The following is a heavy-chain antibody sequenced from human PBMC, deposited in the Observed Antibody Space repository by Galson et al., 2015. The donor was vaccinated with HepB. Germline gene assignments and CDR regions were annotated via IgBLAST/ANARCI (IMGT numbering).Heavy chain of an antibody. D-gene: IGHD3-22*01. V-gene: IGHV1-69*06. CDR1: GGTFSSYA. CDR2: IIPIFGTA. CDR3: ARAATMIVTGLYGMDV. J-gene: IGHJ6*02. Sequence: SVKVSCKASGGTFSSYAISWVRQAPGQGLEWMGGIIPIFGTANYAQKFQGRVTITADKSTSTAYMELSSLRSEDTAVYYCARAATMIVTGLYGMDVWGQGTTVTVSS.